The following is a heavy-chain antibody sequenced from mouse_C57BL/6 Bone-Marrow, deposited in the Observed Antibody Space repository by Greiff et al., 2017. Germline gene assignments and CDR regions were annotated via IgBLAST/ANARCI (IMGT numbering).Heavy chain of an antibody. CDR1: GYTFTSYD. D-gene: IGHD1-2*01. Sequence: QVQLQQSGPELVKPGASVKLSCKASGYTFTSYDINWVKQRPGQGLEWIGWIYPRDGSTKYNEKFKGKATLTVDTSSSTAYMELNSLTSEDSAVFCCTSLEFDGSFGDWYSGVWGRGTRVPVS. CDR2: IYPRDGST. V-gene: IGHV1-85*01. CDR3: TSLEFDGSFGDWYSGV. J-gene: IGHJ1*03.